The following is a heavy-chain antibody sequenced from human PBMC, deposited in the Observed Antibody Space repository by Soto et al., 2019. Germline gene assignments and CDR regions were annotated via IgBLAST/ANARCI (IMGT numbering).Heavy chain of an antibody. Sequence: GGSLRLSCAASGFTFSSYAMSWVRQAPGKGLEWVSVISGSGGSTHYADPVRGRFTIYRENSKNTLYLQVNSLRAEDTAVYYCAKSGGDFWSSYADRFYYYAMDVWGQGTTVTVSS. J-gene: IGHJ6*02. CDR1: GFTFSSYA. CDR2: ISGSGGST. V-gene: IGHV3-23*01. CDR3: AKSGGDFWSSYADRFYYYAMDV. D-gene: IGHD3-3*01.